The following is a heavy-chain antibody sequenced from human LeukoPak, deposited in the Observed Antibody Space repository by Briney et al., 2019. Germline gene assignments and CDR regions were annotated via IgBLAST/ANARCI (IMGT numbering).Heavy chain of an antibody. J-gene: IGHJ4*02. Sequence: ASVKVSCKASGYTFTSYDINWVRQATGQGLEWMGWMNPNSGNTGYAQKFQGRVTMTRNTSISTAYMELSSLRSEDTAVYYCARVADLTYYYDSSGYYYVGGLGADNYYFDYWGQGTLVTVSS. D-gene: IGHD3-22*01. V-gene: IGHV1-8*01. CDR3: ARVADLTYYYDSSGYYYVGGLGADNYYFDY. CDR2: MNPNSGNT. CDR1: GYTFTSYD.